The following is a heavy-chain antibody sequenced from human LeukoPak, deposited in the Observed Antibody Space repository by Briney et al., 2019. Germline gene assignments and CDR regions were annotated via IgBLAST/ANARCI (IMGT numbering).Heavy chain of an antibody. CDR1: GYRFSSYW. CDR3: ARDYGSGSGNWFDA. J-gene: IGHJ5*02. CDR2: MYPGDSDT. Sequence: RGESLKISCQGSGYRFSSYWIGWVRQMPGKGLEWMGTMYPGDSDTRYSPSFQGQVTMSVDKSITTAYLEWSGLKASDTAMYYCARDYGSGSGNWFDAWGPGTLVTVSS. D-gene: IGHD3-10*01. V-gene: IGHV5-51*01.